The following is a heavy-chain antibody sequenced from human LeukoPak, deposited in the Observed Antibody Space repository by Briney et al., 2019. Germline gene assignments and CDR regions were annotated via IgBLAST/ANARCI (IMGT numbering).Heavy chain of an antibody. CDR2: INPNSGGT. Sequence: ASVKVSCKASGYTFTGYYMHWVRQAPGQGLEWMGWINPNSGGTNYAQKFQGRVTMTRDTSISTAYMELSRLRSDDTAVYYCARQSVATVPNYGMDVWGQGTTVTVSS. V-gene: IGHV1-2*02. CDR1: GYTFTGYY. CDR3: ARQSVATVPNYGMDV. J-gene: IGHJ6*02. D-gene: IGHD5-12*01.